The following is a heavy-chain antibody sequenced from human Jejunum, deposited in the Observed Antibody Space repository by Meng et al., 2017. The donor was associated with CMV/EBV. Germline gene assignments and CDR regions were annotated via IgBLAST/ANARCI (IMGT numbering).Heavy chain of an antibody. CDR2: IRNDGSEI. V-gene: IGHV3-30*02. CDR3: VKDKGRTALDY. J-gene: IGHJ4*02. CDR1: GISFSNSG. D-gene: IGHD3-10*01. Sequence: GQLVESGGGVVPPGGSLGLSCVTSGISFSNSGMHWVRQAPGKGLEWVVFIRNDGSEIYYVDSVKGRFTISRDNSKNTVYLQMNSLRVEDTGVYYCVKDKGRTALDYWGQGSLVTVSS.